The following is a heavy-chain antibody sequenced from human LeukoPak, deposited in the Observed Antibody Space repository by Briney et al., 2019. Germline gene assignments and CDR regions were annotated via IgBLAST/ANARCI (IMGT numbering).Heavy chain of an antibody. D-gene: IGHD3-9*01. Sequence: GGSLRLSCAASGFTFSNAWMSWVRQAPGKGLEWVGRIKSKTDGGTTDYAAPVKGRFTISRDDSKNTLYLQMSSLKTEDTAVYYCTINYDILTGYYWDAFDIWGQGTMVTVSS. J-gene: IGHJ3*02. CDR1: GFTFSNAW. V-gene: IGHV3-15*01. CDR2: IKSKTDGGTT. CDR3: TINYDILTGYYWDAFDI.